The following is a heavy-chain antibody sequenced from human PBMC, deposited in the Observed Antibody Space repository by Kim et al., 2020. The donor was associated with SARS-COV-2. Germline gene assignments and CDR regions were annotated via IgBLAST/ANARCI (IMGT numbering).Heavy chain of an antibody. Sequence: VKGRFTISRENAKNSLYLQMNSLRAGDTAVYYCARSAYDILTGYSSAFDYWGQGTLVTVSS. D-gene: IGHD3-9*01. CDR3: ARSAYDILTGYSSAFDY. V-gene: IGHV3-13*01. J-gene: IGHJ4*02.